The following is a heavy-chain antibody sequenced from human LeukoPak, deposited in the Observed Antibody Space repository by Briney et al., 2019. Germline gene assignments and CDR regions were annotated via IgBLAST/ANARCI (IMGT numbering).Heavy chain of an antibody. CDR3: ARDIVAAGLFLDY. CDR2: ISGSGGST. J-gene: IGHJ4*02. CDR1: GFTFSSYA. Sequence: GGSLRLSCAASGFTFSSYAMSWVREAPGKGVEGGSAISGSGGSTYYADSVKGRFTISRDNSKNTLYLQMNSLRADDTAVYYCARDIVAAGLFLDYWGQGTPVTVSS. D-gene: IGHD1-26*01. V-gene: IGHV3-23*01.